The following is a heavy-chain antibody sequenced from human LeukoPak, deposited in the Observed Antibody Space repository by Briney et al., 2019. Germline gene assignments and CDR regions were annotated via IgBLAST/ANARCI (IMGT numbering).Heavy chain of an antibody. CDR3: ARLDCYCVVGCYNH. Sequence: PSETLSLTCSVSGDSVTPYYWNWIRQATGKGLEWIGYVSHDGTTNYTPSLRSRVVMSVDTANNTISLSLTSVTAADTGVYYGARLDCYCVVGCYNHWGRGIPVTVS. J-gene: IGHJ5*02. CDR2: VSHDGTT. D-gene: IGHD3/OR15-3a*01. V-gene: IGHV4-59*08. CDR1: GDSVTPYY.